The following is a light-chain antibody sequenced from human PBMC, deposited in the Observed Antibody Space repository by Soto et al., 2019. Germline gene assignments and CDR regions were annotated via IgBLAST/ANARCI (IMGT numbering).Light chain of an antibody. CDR1: QSVSGN. CDR2: GAS. V-gene: IGKV3-15*01. J-gene: IGKJ4*01. CDR3: QQYNDWPPVT. Sequence: EIVMTQSPATLSVSPGERATLSCRASQSVSGNLAWYQQKPGQAPRLLIYGASTRATGIPARFSGSRSGTEFSLTISSLQYEDFAVSYCQQYNDWPPVTFGGGTKVEIK.